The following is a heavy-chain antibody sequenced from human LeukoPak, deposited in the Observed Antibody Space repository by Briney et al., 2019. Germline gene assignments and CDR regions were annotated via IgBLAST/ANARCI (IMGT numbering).Heavy chain of an antibody. V-gene: IGHV3-15*01. Sequence: GGSLRLSCAASGFTFSNAWMSWVRQAPGKGLEWVGRIKSKTDGGTTDYAAPVKGRFTISRDDSKNTLYLQMNSLKTEDTAVYYCTTRNFSSGWILFDYRGQGTLVTVSS. CDR1: GFTFSNAW. CDR3: TTRNFSSGWILFDY. CDR2: IKSKTDGGTT. D-gene: IGHD6-19*01. J-gene: IGHJ4*02.